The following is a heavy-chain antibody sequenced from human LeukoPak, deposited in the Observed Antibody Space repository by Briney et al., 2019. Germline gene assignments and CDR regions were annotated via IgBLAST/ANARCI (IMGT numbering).Heavy chain of an antibody. CDR2: IYFGGNT. CDR3: AREQQLERFYYYGMDV. CDR1: GDSISSSSYH. V-gene: IGHV4-39*07. J-gene: IGHJ6*02. Sequence: SETLSLTCIVSGDSISSSSYHWGWIRQPPGKGPEWIGRIYFGGNTYYNPSLKSRVTISMDTSKNHFSLKLKSVTAADMAVYYCAREQQLERFYYYGMDVWGQGTTVTVSS. D-gene: IGHD1-1*01.